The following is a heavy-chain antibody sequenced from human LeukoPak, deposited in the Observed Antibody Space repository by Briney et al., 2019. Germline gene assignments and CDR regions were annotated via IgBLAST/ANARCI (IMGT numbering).Heavy chain of an antibody. CDR3: VEAVAGTHFDY. D-gene: IGHD6-19*01. CDR2: INPNSGGT. J-gene: IGHJ4*02. CDR1: GYTFTGYY. V-gene: IGHV1-2*02. Sequence: RASVKVSCKASGYTFTGYYMHWVRQAPGQGLEWMGWINPNSGGTNYAQKFQGRVTMTRDTSISTAYMELSRLRSDDTAVYYCVEAVAGTHFDYWGQGTLVTVSS.